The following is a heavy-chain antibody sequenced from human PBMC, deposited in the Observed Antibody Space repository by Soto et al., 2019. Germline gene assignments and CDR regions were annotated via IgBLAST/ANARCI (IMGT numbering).Heavy chain of an antibody. Sequence: EAQLVESGGALVKPGGSLRLSCAASGITFSNAWMNWVRQAPGKGLEWVGRVRSKTHGGTTDYAAPVKGRFTISRXDSKNTLYLQMNSLKTEDTAVYYCTTTKWDYGMDVWGQGTTVIVSS. D-gene: IGHD1-26*01. V-gene: IGHV3-15*07. CDR3: TTTKWDYGMDV. CDR2: VRSKTHGGTT. CDR1: GITFSNAW. J-gene: IGHJ6*02.